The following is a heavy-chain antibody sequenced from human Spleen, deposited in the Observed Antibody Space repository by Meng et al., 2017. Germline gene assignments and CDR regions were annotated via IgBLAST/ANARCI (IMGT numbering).Heavy chain of an antibody. CDR3: ARAPGVYYGSGSHDY. J-gene: IGHJ4*02. CDR1: GGSFSGYY. CDR2: INHSGST. V-gene: IGHV4-34*01. D-gene: IGHD3-10*01. Sequence: QVQLQQWGAGLLKPSETLSLTCAVYGGSFSGYYWSWIRQPPGKGLEWIGEINHSGSTNYNPSLKSRVTISVDTSKNQFSLKLSSVTAADTAVYYCARAPGVYYGSGSHDYWGQGTLVTVSS.